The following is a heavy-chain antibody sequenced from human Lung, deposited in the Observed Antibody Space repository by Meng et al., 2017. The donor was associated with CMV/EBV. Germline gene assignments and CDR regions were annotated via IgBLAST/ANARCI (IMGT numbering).Heavy chain of an antibody. D-gene: IGHD2-2*02. CDR1: GDSMNKYTGSYY. V-gene: IGHV4-39*07. CDR2: VYYIGNT. Sequence: LXXTVSGDSMNKYTGSYYWGWIRQPPGKGLEWIGNVYYIGNTFYNPSLKSRVSISMDTSKSQVSLKLNSVTAADTAVYYCARAFHCSSTSCYKTNWFDPWGQGXLVTVSS. J-gene: IGHJ5*02. CDR3: ARAFHCSSTSCYKTNWFDP.